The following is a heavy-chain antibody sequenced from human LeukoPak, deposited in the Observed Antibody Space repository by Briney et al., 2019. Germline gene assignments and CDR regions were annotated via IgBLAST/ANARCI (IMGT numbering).Heavy chain of an antibody. Sequence: PGGSLRLSCVVSGFTFSSYAMSWVRQAPGKGLEWVSAISGSGGKTNYADSVKGRFTISRDNSKNTLYLQMNSLRAEDTAVYYCARSPTYYYYMDVWGKGTTVTVSS. J-gene: IGHJ6*03. CDR2: ISGSGGKT. V-gene: IGHV3-23*01. CDR1: GFTFSSYA. CDR3: ARSPTYYYYMDV.